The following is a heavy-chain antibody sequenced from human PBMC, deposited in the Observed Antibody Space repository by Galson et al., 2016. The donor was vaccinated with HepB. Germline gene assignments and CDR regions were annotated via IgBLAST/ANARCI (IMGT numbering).Heavy chain of an antibody. V-gene: IGHV3-23*01. Sequence: SLRLSCAASGFTFSAYAMTWVRQAPGKGLEWVSGISGSSVTINYADSVQGRFTISRDNSRNTLSLQMNSLRAEDPAIYYCAKHPAKGTVDYSDYWGPGTLVTVAS. CDR2: ISGSSVTI. CDR1: GFTFSAYA. J-gene: IGHJ4*02. CDR3: AKHPAKGTVDYSDY. D-gene: IGHD1-26*01.